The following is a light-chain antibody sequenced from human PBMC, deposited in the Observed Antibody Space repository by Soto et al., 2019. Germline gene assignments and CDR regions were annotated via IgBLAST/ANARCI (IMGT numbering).Light chain of an antibody. CDR2: DAS. CDR1: QSVYNY. J-gene: IGKJ1*01. V-gene: IGKV3-11*01. Sequence: EIVLTQSPGTLSLSPGERATLSCRASQSVYNYLAWYQQKPGQAPRILIYDASDRATGLPARFSGSGSGTDFTLTISGLEPEDSAIYYCHQRATWPGTFGQGTKVEIK. CDR3: HQRATWPGT.